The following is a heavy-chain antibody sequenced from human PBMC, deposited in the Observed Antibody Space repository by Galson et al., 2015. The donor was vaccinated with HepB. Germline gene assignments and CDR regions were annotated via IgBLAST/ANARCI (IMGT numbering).Heavy chain of an antibody. CDR3: ARGPAGGANIAYFDY. Sequence: SETLSLTCAVSGGSISSSNWWSWVRQPPGKGLEWIGEIYHSGSTNYNPSLKGRVTISVDTSKNQFSLKLSSVTAADTAVYYCARGPAGGANIAYFDYWGQGTLVTVSS. CDR1: GGSISSSNW. J-gene: IGHJ4*02. CDR2: IYHSGST. V-gene: IGHV4-4*02. D-gene: IGHD3-16*01.